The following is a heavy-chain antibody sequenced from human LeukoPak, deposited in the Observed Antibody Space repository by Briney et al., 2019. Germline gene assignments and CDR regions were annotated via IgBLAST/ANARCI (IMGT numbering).Heavy chain of an antibody. CDR1: GFTFRSYG. CDR2: ISGSGGST. J-gene: IGHJ6*03. Sequence: GGSLRLSCAASGFTFRSYGMSWVRQAPGKGLEWVSAISGSGGSTYYADSVKGRFTISRDNSKNTLYLQMNSLRAEDTAVYYCAKCEGYYYYMDVWGKGTTVTISS. CDR3: AKCEGYYYYMDV. V-gene: IGHV3-23*01.